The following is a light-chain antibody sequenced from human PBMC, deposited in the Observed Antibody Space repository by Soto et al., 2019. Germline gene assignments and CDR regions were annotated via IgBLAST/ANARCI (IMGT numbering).Light chain of an antibody. Sequence: QSVLTQPPSASGAPGQAVTISCTGTSSDVGAYNYVSWYQHHPGKAPKLMVYEVNKRPSGVPDRFSGSKSGNTASLTVSGLQAEDEADYYCTSHAGTINFPYIFGTGTKVTVL. J-gene: IGLJ1*01. CDR2: EVN. V-gene: IGLV2-8*01. CDR3: TSHAGTINFPYI. CDR1: SSDVGAYNY.